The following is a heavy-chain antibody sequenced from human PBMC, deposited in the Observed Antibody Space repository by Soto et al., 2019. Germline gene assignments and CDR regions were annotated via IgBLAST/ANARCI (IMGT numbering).Heavy chain of an antibody. D-gene: IGHD3-22*01. CDR3: ARDKIPYYYDSSLTGDAFDI. CDR2: ISAYNGNT. V-gene: IGHV1-18*01. Sequence: ASVKVSCKASVYTFTSYGISWVRQAPGQGLEWMGWISAYNGNTNYAQKLQGRVTMTTDTSTSTAYMELRSLRSDDTAVYYCARDKIPYYYDSSLTGDAFDIWGQGTMVTVSS. J-gene: IGHJ3*02. CDR1: VYTFTSYG.